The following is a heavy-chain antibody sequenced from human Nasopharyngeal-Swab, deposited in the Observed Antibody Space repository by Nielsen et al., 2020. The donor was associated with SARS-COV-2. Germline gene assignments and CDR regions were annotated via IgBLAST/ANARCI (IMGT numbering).Heavy chain of an antibody. Sequence: GGSLRLSCAASGFTFSDYYMSWIRQAPGKGLEWVSYISSSSSYTNYADSVKGRFTISRDNAKNSLYLQMNSLRAEDTAVYYCARKYSGSYWGVDYWGQGTLVTVSS. CDR1: GFTFSDYY. CDR3: ARKYSGSYWGVDY. CDR2: ISSSSSYT. D-gene: IGHD1-26*01. J-gene: IGHJ4*02. V-gene: IGHV3-11*06.